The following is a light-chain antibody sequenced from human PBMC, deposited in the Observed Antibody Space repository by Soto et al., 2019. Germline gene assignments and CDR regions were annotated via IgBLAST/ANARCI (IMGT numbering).Light chain of an antibody. Sequence: EIVMTQSPATLSVSPGERATLSCRASQSVRSNLAWYQQKPGQAPRLLIYDASTRATGIPARFSDGGSGTDFTLTISSLQSEDFAVYYCQQYNNWPPLTFGGGTKVEIK. V-gene: IGKV3-15*01. CDR2: DAS. CDR3: QQYNNWPPLT. J-gene: IGKJ4*01. CDR1: QSVRSN.